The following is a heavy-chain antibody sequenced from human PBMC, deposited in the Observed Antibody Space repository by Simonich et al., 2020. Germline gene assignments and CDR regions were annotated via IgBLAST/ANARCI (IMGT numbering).Heavy chain of an antibody. CDR3: ARDLPLGYCSGGSCYSGAFDI. CDR1: GFTFSSSA. V-gene: IGHV3-30*07. CDR2: ISDEGSNK. Sequence: QVQLVESGGGVVQPGRSLRLSCAASGFTFSSSAMHWVRRAPGKGVGGVAVISDEGSNKYYADSVKGRFTISRDNSKNTLYLQMNSLRAEDTAVYYWARDLPLGYCSGGSCYSGAFDIWGQGTMVTVSS. J-gene: IGHJ3*02. D-gene: IGHD2-15*01.